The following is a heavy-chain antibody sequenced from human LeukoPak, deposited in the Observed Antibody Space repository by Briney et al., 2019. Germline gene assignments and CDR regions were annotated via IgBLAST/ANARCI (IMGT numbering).Heavy chain of an antibody. CDR2: IYYSGST. CDR3: ARGLEDAFDI. J-gene: IGHJ3*02. V-gene: IGHV4-39*07. CDR1: GGSISSSSYY. Sequence: SETLSLTCTVSGGSISSSSYYWGWIRQPPVKGLEWIGSIYYSGSTYYNPSLKSRVTISVDTSKNQFSLKLSSVTAADTAVYYCARGLEDAFDIWGQGTMVTVSS.